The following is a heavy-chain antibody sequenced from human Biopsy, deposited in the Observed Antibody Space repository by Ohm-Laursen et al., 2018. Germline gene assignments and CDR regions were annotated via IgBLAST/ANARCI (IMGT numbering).Heavy chain of an antibody. CDR1: GGTFTASG. J-gene: IGHJ5*02. Sequence: ASVKVSCKVIGGTFTASGISWVRLAPGHGLEFVGGIIPIFQTTHYAQSFQGRVTIVADKSTSTAYMELSSLRSDDIAIYYCATVRGLVWFGELIAWGQGTLVTVSS. CDR2: IIPIFQTT. CDR3: ATVRGLVWFGELIA. D-gene: IGHD3-10*01. V-gene: IGHV1-69*06.